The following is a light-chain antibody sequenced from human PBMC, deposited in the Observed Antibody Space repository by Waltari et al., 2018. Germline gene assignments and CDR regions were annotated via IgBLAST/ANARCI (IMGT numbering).Light chain of an antibody. CDR1: SSDVGNYKR. V-gene: IGLV2-23*02. J-gene: IGLJ2*01. CDR3: SSYAGSSKGV. Sequence: QSALTQPASVSGSPGQSITISCTGTSSDVGNYKRVSWYQQHPGKAPTLMIYAVSKRPSGVSGRCSGSKSGDMASLTISGLQPEDEAEYFCSSYAGSSKGVFGGGTKVTVL. CDR2: AVS.